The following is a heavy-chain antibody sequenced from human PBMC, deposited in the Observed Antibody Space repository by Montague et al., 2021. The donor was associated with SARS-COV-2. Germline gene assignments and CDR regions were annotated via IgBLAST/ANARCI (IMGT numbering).Heavy chain of an antibody. D-gene: IGHD6-13*01. V-gene: IGHV4-34*01. CDR2: INHSGST. J-gene: IGHJ6*02. CDR3: ATLSRRTAAGTRDYFGLDV. Sequence: SETLSLTCAVYGGSFSDYHWTWIRQSPGEGLEWIGQINHSGSTKYTPSLKSRVTISIDTSNNQFSLRLSSLIAADTAVYYCATLSRRTAAGTRDYFGLDVWGQGTTVVVSS. CDR1: GGSFSDYH.